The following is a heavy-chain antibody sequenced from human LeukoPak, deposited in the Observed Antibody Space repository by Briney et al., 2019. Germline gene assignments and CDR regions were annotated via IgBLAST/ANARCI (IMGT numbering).Heavy chain of an antibody. CDR1: GFTFSNYE. V-gene: IGHV3-48*03. CDR3: ARPYYVAANYYFAY. D-gene: IGHD1-26*01. CDR2: ISGRGDVI. J-gene: IGHJ4*02. Sequence: GGSLRLSCAASGFTFSNYEMNWVRQAPGKGLEWVSYISGRGDVIYYADSVKGRFTISRDNAKNSLYLQMNSLRAEATAAYYCARPYYVAANYYFAYWGQGTLVTVSS.